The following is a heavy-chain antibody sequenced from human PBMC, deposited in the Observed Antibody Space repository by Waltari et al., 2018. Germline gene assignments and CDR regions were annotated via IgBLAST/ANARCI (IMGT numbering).Heavy chain of an antibody. CDR1: GYSISSGYY. J-gene: IGHJ3*02. V-gene: IGHV4-38-2*01. CDR2: IYHSGST. D-gene: IGHD2-21*02. CDR3: ARVAYCGGDCLAFDI. Sequence: QVQLQESGPGLVKPSETLSLTCAVSGYSISSGYYWGWIRQPPGKGLEWIGSIYHSGSTYYNPSRKSRVTISVDTSKNQFSLKLSSVTAADTAVYYCARVAYCGGDCLAFDIWGQGTMVTVSS.